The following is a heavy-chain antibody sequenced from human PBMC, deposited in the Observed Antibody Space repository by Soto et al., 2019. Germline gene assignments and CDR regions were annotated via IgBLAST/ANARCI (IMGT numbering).Heavy chain of an antibody. J-gene: IGHJ4*02. Sequence: SETLSLTCAVSDDSIRSNNYNWGWIRQPPGKGLEWIGSFYYGGSTDYNPSLKSRVTISVDTSKNQFSLKLSSVTAADTAVYYCARGSTGYSSSWYRYWGQGTLVTVSS. V-gene: IGHV4-39*07. CDR1: DDSIRSNNYN. D-gene: IGHD6-13*01. CDR2: FYYGGST. CDR3: ARGSTGYSSSWYRY.